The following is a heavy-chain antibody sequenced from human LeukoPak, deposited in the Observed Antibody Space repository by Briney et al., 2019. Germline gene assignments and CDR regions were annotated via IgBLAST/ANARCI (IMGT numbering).Heavy chain of an antibody. CDR2: ISGSGGST. V-gene: IGHV3-23*01. Sequence: GGLLRLSCAASGFTFSSYAMSWVRQAPGKGLEWVSAISGSGGSTYYADSVKGRFTISRDNSKNTLYLQMNSLRAEDTAVYYCAKLMEGSGWYYFDYWGQGTLVTVSS. J-gene: IGHJ4*02. CDR1: GFTFSSYA. D-gene: IGHD6-19*01. CDR3: AKLMEGSGWYYFDY.